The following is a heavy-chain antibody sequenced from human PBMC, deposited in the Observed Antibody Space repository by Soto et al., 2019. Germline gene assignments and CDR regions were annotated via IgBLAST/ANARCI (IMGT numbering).Heavy chain of an antibody. CDR2: IYYSGST. V-gene: IGHV4-39*02. CDR1: GGSISSSSYY. CDR3: ARDNCVAVAGTHLDY. J-gene: IGHJ4*02. D-gene: IGHD6-19*01. Sequence: SWTLSLTCSVSGGSISSSSYYWGWIRQPRGKGLEEIGSIYYSGSTYYKPSLKIRVTISVDTSKNQFSRQLNSVTPEDTAVYYCARDNCVAVAGTHLDYWGQGTLVTVSS.